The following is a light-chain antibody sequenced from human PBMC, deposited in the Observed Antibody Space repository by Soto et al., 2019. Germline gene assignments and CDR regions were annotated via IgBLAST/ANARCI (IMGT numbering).Light chain of an antibody. Sequence: EIVMTQSPATLSVSPGERATLSCRASQSINNYLAWYQQKPGQAPRLLIYDASNRATGIPARFSGSGSGTDFTLTISSLEPEDFAVYYCHQRQYWPPITFGQGTRLEIK. J-gene: IGKJ5*01. CDR2: DAS. V-gene: IGKV3-11*01. CDR3: HQRQYWPPIT. CDR1: QSINNY.